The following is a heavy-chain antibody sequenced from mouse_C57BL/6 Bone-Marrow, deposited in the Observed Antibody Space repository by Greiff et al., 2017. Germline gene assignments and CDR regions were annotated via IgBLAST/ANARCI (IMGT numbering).Heavy chain of an antibody. J-gene: IGHJ4*01. Sequence: DVHLVESGGGLVKPGGSLKLSCAASGFTFSSYAMSWVRQTPEKRLEWVATISDGGSYTYYHDNVKGRFTISRDNAKNNLYLQMSHLKSEDTAMYYCARYRLLRYLYAMDYWGQGTSVTVSS. CDR3: ARYRLLRYLYAMDY. V-gene: IGHV5-4*01. CDR1: GFTFSSYA. D-gene: IGHD1-1*01. CDR2: ISDGGSYT.